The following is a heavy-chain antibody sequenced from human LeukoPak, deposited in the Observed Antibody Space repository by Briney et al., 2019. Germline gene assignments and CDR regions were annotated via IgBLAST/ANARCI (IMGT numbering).Heavy chain of an antibody. CDR2: IYHSGST. V-gene: IGHV4-59*11. CDR1: GFTFSSHA. D-gene: IGHD5-12*01. CDR3: ARGGGYASPIGY. Sequence: GSLRLSCAASGFTFSSHAMSWVRQAPGKGLEWIGYIYHSGSTNYNPSLKSRVTISVVTSKNQFSLKLSSVTAADTAVYYCARGGGYASPIGYWGQGALVTVSS. J-gene: IGHJ4*02.